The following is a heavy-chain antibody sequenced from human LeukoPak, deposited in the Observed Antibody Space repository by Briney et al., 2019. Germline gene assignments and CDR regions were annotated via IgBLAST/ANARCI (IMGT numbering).Heavy chain of an antibody. CDR1: GFTFSTYI. CDR3: ARDIFGSNQRSGEIAAATY. V-gene: IGHV3-30-3*01. D-gene: IGHD6-13*01. J-gene: IGHJ4*02. Sequence: PGRSLRLSCAASGFTFSTYIMHWVRQAPGKGLEWVAVISDDGSNKYYADSVKGRFTISRDNSKNTLYLQMNSLRAEDTAVYYCARDIFGSNQRSGEIAAATYWGQGTLVTVSS. CDR2: ISDDGSNK.